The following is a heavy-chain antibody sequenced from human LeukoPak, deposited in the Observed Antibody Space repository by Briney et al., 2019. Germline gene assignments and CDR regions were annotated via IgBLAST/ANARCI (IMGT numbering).Heavy chain of an antibody. CDR1: GFTFSSYA. CDR3: ARALKYQLLYYYYGMDV. D-gene: IGHD2-2*01. J-gene: IGHJ6*02. V-gene: IGHV4-34*01. Sequence: GSLRLSCAASGFTFSSYAMSWVRQAPGKGLEWIGEINHSGSTNYNPSLKSRVTISVDTSKNQFSLKLSSVTAADTAVYYCARALKYQLLYYYYGMDVWGQGTTVTVSS. CDR2: INHSGST.